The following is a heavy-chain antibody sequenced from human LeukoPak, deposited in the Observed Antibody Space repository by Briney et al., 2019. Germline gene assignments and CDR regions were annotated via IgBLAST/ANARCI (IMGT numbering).Heavy chain of an antibody. CDR1: GGSISSSNW. D-gene: IGHD3-22*01. J-gene: IGHJ4*02. V-gene: IGHV4-4*02. CDR3: AAYYYDSSGKESDY. CDR2: IYHSGST. Sequence: PSETLSLTCAVSGGSISSSNWWSWVRQPPGKGLEWIGEIYHSGSTNYNPSLKSRVTISVDKSKNQFSLKLSSVTAADTAVYYCAAYYYDSSGKESDYWGQGTLVTVSS.